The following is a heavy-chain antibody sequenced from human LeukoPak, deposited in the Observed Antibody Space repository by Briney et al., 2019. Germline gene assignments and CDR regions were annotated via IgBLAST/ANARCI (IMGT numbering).Heavy chain of an antibody. Sequence: GASVKVSCKASGYTFTSYDINWVRQATGQGLEWMGWMNPNSGNTGYAQKFQGRVTMTRDTSISTAYMELSRPRSDDTAVYYCARYYYDSSGYSDWGQGTLVTVSP. CDR1: GYTFTSYD. V-gene: IGHV1-8*02. CDR3: ARYYYDSSGYSD. CDR2: MNPNSGNT. J-gene: IGHJ4*02. D-gene: IGHD3-22*01.